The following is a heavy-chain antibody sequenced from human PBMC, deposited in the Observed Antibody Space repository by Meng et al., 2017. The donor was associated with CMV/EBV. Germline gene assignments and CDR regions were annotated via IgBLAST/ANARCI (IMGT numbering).Heavy chain of an antibody. V-gene: IGHV1-69*12. CDR1: GGTLRTFA. CDR3: ARGGDSWYSDY. CDR2: IIPVFETA. D-gene: IGHD1-26*01. Sequence: QVQLGQSAAGVKKPGSSVKVSCKTSGGTLRTFAISWVRQAPGEGLEWMGGIIPVFETANYAERFQDRVTITADDSTTTAYMELSSLRADDTALYFCARGGDSWYSDYWGQGTLVTVSS. J-gene: IGHJ4*02.